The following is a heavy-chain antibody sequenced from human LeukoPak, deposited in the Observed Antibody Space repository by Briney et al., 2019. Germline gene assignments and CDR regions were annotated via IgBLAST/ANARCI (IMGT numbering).Heavy chain of an antibody. CDR3: ASHASYYYDSSGYRHFDF. Sequence: PGGSLRLSCVASGLTFEDYALSWVRRAPGKGLEWVSGINWNGGSTGYADSVKGRFTISRDNAKNSLYLQMNSLRAEDTALYYCASHASYYYDSSGYRHFDFWGQGTLVTVSS. CDR2: INWNGGST. CDR1: GLTFEDYA. J-gene: IGHJ4*02. D-gene: IGHD3-22*01. V-gene: IGHV3-20*04.